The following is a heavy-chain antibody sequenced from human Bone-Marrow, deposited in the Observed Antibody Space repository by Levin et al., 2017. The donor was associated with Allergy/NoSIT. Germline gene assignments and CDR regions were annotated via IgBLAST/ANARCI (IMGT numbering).Heavy chain of an antibody. CDR1: GGTFSAYS. J-gene: IGHJ4*02. CDR3: ATKQDFWSSPLDN. CDR2: ILPPYGTT. Sequence: SVKVSCKAPGGTFSAYSITWVRQAPGQGLEWLGDILPPYGTTNYARQFQGRITITADMPTATVYVEFRGLRSEDTAIYFCATKQDFWSSPLDNWGQGTLVTVSS. D-gene: IGHD3-3*01. V-gene: IGHV1-69*06.